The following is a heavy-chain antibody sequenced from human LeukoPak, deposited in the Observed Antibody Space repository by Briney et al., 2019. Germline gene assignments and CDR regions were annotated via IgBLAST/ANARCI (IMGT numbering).Heavy chain of an antibody. CDR1: GFTFSSYG. D-gene: IGHD3-10*01. V-gene: IGHV3-23*01. CDR2: ISGSGDNT. J-gene: IGHJ4*02. Sequence: GGSLRLSCAASGFTFSSYGMNRVRQAPGKGLEWVSAISGSGDNTYYADSVKGRFTISRDSSKNTLYLQMNSLRAEDTAVYYCAKELWPHFDYWGQGTLVTVSS. CDR3: AKELWPHFDY.